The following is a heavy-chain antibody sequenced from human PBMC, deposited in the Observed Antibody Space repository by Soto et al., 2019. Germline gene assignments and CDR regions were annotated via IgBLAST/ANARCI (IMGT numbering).Heavy chain of an antibody. CDR2: INHSGST. V-gene: IGHV4-34*01. CDR1: GGSFSGYY. D-gene: IGHD6-13*01. J-gene: IGHJ4*02. Sequence: SETLSLTCDVYGGSFSGYYWSWIRQPPGKGLEWIGEINHSGSTNYNPSLKSRVTISVDTSKNQFSLKLSSVTAADTAVYYCARGLSSSSPPGYWGQGTLVTVSS. CDR3: ARGLSSSSPPGY.